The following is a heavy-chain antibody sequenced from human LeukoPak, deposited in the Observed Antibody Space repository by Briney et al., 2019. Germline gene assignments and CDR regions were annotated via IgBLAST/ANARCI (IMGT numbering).Heavy chain of an antibody. Sequence: GGSLRLSCAASGFTFSSYAMSWVRQAPGKGLECVSANSGSGDSTYYADSVKGRFTISRDNSKNTLYLQLNSLRAEDTAIYYCAKPCRSGLSPFDAFDIWGQGTMVTVSS. CDR2: NSGSGDST. J-gene: IGHJ3*02. CDR1: GFTFSSYA. CDR3: AKPCRSGLSPFDAFDI. V-gene: IGHV3-23*01. D-gene: IGHD6-19*01.